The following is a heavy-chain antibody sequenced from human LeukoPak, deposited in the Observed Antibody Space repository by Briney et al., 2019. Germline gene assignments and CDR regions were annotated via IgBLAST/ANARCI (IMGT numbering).Heavy chain of an antibody. V-gene: IGHV4-31*03. CDR1: GGSISSGGYY. CDR3: ARFAEYYYDSSGPTPLDAFDV. J-gene: IGHJ3*01. D-gene: IGHD3-22*01. Sequence: SETLSLTCTVSGGSISSGGYYWSWIRQHPGKGLEWIGYIYYSGSTYYNPSLKSRVTISVDTSKNQFSLQLNSVTPEDTAVYYCARFAEYYYDSSGPTPLDAFDVWGQGTMVTVSS. CDR2: IYYSGST.